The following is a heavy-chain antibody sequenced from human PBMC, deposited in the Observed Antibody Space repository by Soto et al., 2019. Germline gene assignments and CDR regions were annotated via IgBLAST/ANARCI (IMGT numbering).Heavy chain of an antibody. CDR2: IYYSGST. CDR3: ARLLPGYSSGWYKGLGWFDP. D-gene: IGHD6-19*01. J-gene: IGHJ5*02. CDR1: GGSISSSSYY. V-gene: IGHV4-39*01. Sequence: PSETLSLTCTVSGGSISSSSYYWGWIRQPPGKGLEWIGSIYYSGSTYYNPSLKSRVTIPVDTSKNQFSLKLSSVTAADTAVYYCARLLPGYSSGWYKGLGWFDPWGQGTLVTVSS.